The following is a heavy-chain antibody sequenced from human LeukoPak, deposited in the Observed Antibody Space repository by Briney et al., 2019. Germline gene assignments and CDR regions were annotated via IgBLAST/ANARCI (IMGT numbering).Heavy chain of an antibody. CDR3: AARLKAGGKAARLIGNAFDV. J-gene: IGHJ3*01. V-gene: IGHV4-39*07. D-gene: IGHD6-6*01. Sequence: SETLSLTCTVSGGSISSSSYYWGWIRQPPGKGLEWIGRIYTSGSTNYNPSLKSRVTMSVDTSKNQFSLKLSSVTAADTAVYYCAARLKAGGKAARLIGNAFDVWGQGTMVTVSS. CDR1: GGSISSSSYY. CDR2: IYTSGST.